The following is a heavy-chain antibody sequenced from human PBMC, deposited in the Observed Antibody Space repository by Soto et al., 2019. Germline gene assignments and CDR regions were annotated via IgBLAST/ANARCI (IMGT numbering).Heavy chain of an antibody. CDR2: IWYDGSNK. J-gene: IGHJ4*02. V-gene: IGHV3-33*01. CDR3: ARGFPSVATMVRGVILPLDY. CDR1: GFTFSSYG. D-gene: IGHD3-10*01. Sequence: LRLSCAASGFTFSSYGMHWVRQAPGKGLEWVAVIWYDGSNKYYADSVKGRFTISRDNSKNTLYLQMNSLRAEDTAVYYCARGFPSVATMVRGVILPLDYWGQGTLVTVSS.